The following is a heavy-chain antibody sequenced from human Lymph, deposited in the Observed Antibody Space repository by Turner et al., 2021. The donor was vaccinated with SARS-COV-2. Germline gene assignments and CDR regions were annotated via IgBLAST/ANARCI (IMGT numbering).Heavy chain of an antibody. CDR2: INPSGGTT. V-gene: IGHV1-46*01. CDR1: GYTFTSYY. J-gene: IGHJ6*02. D-gene: IGHD6-19*01. CDR3: AVAGMNYDLLWKTYYYYGMDV. Sequence: QVQLVQSGAEVKKPGASVKVSCKASGYTFTSYYMHWVRQAPGQGLEWMGIINPSGGTTNYAQKFQGRVTMTRDTSTSTVYMELSSLRSEDTAVYYCAVAGMNYDLLWKTYYYYGMDVWGQGTTVTVSS.